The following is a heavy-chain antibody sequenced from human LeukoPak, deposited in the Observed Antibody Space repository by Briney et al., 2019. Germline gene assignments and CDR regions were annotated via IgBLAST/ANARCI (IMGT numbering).Heavy chain of an antibody. J-gene: IGHJ4*02. CDR2: IYYSGST. CDR1: GGSISLCY. V-gene: IGHV4-59*12. CDR3: ARARGGVAIDY. D-gene: IGHD5-12*01. Sequence: SETLSLTCTVSGGSISLCYWSWIRQPPGKGLEWIGNIYYSGSTNYNPSLKSRVTVSADTSKNQFSLKLTSVTAADTAVYYCARARGGVAIDYWGQGTRVTVSS.